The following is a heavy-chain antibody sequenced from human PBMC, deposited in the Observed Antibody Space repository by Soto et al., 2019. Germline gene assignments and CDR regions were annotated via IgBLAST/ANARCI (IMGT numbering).Heavy chain of an antibody. D-gene: IGHD3-16*01. CDR3: ARVGGASDDAFDI. Sequence: RGSLRISCATSSFIFSDYYMGWIRQAPGKGLEWVSYVSGSGSYTNYADSVKGRFTISRDNAKNSLYLQMNSLRAEDTAVYYCARVGGASDDAFDIWGQGTMVTVSS. CDR1: SFIFSDYY. V-gene: IGHV3-11*06. CDR2: VSGSGSYT. J-gene: IGHJ3*02.